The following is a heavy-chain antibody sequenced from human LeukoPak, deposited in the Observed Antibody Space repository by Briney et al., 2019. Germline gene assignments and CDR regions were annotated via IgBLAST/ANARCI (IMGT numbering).Heavy chain of an antibody. D-gene: IGHD3-10*02. J-gene: IGHJ4*02. Sequence: SETLSLTCAVYGGSFSGYYWSWIRQPPGKGLEWIGEINHSGSTNYNPSLKSRVTISVDTSKNQFSLKLSSVTAADTAVYYCASIFGELSVSDYWGQGTLVTVSS. CDR3: ASIFGELSVSDY. CDR2: INHSGST. CDR1: GGSFSGYY. V-gene: IGHV4-34*01.